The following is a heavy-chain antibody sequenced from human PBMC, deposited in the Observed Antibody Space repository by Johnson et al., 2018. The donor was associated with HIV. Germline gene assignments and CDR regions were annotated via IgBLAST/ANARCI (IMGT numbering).Heavy chain of an antibody. CDR3: AKVRGVGATAAFDI. CDR1: GFTVSSNY. CDR2: IYSGGST. J-gene: IGHJ3*02. V-gene: IGHV3-66*01. Sequence: VQLVESGGALVQPGGSLRLSCAASGFTVSSNYMSWVRQAPGKGLEWVSLIYSGGSTYYTDSVKGRFTISRDNSKNTLYLQMNSLRAEDTAVYYCAKVRGVGATAAFDIWGQGTMVTVSS. D-gene: IGHD1-26*01.